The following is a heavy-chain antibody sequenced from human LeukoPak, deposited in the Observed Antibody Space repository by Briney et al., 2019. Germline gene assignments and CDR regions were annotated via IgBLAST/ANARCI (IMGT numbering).Heavy chain of an antibody. J-gene: IGHJ5*02. CDR3: ARDSYSSSSPHPGNWFDP. D-gene: IGHD6-6*01. Sequence: ASVKVSCKASGYTFTSYGISWVRQAPGQGLEWMGWISAYNGNTNYAQKLQGRVTMTTDTSTSTAYMELRSLRSDDTAVYYCARDSYSSSSPHPGNWFDPWGQGTLVTVSS. CDR1: GYTFTSYG. CDR2: ISAYNGNT. V-gene: IGHV1-18*01.